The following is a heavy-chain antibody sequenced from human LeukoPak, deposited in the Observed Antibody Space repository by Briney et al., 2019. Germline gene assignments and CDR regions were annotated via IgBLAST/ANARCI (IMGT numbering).Heavy chain of an antibody. CDR2: ISSSSSYI. J-gene: IGHJ6*04. Sequence: TGGSLRLSCAASGFTFSSYSMNWVRQAPGKGLEWVSSISSSSSYIYYADSVKGRFTISGDNAKNSLYLQMNSLRAEDTAVYYCARDPSPMVYYYYYYGMDVWGKGTTVTVSS. CDR3: ARDPSPMVYYYYYYGMDV. V-gene: IGHV3-21*01. D-gene: IGHD3-10*01. CDR1: GFTFSSYS.